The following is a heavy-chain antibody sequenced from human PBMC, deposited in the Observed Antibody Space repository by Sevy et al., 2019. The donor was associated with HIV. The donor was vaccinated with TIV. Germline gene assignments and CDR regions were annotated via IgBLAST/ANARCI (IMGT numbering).Heavy chain of an antibody. D-gene: IGHD3-10*01. CDR1: GFIFTGYH. CDR2: INPNTGAT. Sequence: PSVKVSCTTSGFIFTGYHIHWVRQAPGQGLEWMGWINPNTGATKYTENFQDKISVTRDTSINTAYLEVTRLKSDDTAVYYCARGGLLFGESHFDYWGQGTLVTVSS. J-gene: IGHJ4*02. V-gene: IGHV1-2*02. CDR3: ARGGLLFGESHFDY.